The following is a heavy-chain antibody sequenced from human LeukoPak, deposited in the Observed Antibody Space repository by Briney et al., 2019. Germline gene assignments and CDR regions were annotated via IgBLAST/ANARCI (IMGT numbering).Heavy chain of an antibody. CDR3: ASGGYCSSTSCNLEQDYFDY. J-gene: IGHJ4*02. CDR1: GFTFSSYS. D-gene: IGHD2-2*01. Sequence: GGSLRLSCAASGFTFSSYSMNWVRQPPGKGLEWVSYISSSSSTIYYADSVKGRFTISRDNAKNSLYLQMNSLRAEDTAVYYCASGGYCSSTSCNLEQDYFDYWGQGTLVTVSS. CDR2: ISSSSSTI. V-gene: IGHV3-48*01.